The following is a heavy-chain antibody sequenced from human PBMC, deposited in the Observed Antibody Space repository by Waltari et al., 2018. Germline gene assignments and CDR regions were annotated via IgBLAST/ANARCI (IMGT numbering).Heavy chain of an antibody. D-gene: IGHD7-27*01. CDR2: IKQDGSEK. CDR3: ARGQKLGMEYWFDP. CDR1: GFTFSSYW. Sequence: EVQLVESGGGLVQPGGSLRLSCAASGFTFSSYWMSWVRQAPGKGLEWVANIKQDGSEKYYVDSVKGRFTISRDNAKNSLYLQMNSLRAEDTAVYYCARGQKLGMEYWFDPWGQGTLVTVSS. J-gene: IGHJ5*02. V-gene: IGHV3-7*01.